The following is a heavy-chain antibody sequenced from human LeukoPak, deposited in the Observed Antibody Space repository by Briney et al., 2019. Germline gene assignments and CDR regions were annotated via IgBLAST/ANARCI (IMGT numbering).Heavy chain of an antibody. CDR3: ATDPKYLRRWLQLEY. V-gene: IGHV4-59*01. CDR2: IYYSGST. CDR1: GGSISSYY. D-gene: IGHD5-24*01. J-gene: IGHJ4*02. Sequence: SETLSLTCTVSGGSISSYYWSWIRQPPGKGLEWIGYIYYSGSTNYNPSLKSRVTISVDTSKNQFSLKLSSVTAADTAVYYCATDPKYLRRWLQLEYWGQGTLVTVSS.